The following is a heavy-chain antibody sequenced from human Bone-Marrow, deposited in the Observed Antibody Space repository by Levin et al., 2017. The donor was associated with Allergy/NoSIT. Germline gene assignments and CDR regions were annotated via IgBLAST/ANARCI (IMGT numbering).Heavy chain of an antibody. Sequence: SQTLSLTCTVSGGSIENYYWSWIRQPPGKGPEWIGFVSHRGSTNYNPSLESRVAISVDTSRSQFSLKLRSVTSAATAMYYCVRDAYSSSHFDSWGQGTLVTVSS. V-gene: IGHV4-59*01. CDR1: GGSIENYY. CDR3: VRDAYSSSHFDS. CDR2: VSHRGST. D-gene: IGHD6-13*01. J-gene: IGHJ4*02.